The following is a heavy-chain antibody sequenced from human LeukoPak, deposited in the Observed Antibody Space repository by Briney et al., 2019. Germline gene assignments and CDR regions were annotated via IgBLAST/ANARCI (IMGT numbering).Heavy chain of an antibody. J-gene: IGHJ4*02. D-gene: IGHD3-10*01. Sequence: GGSLRLSCAASGFAVSSNYMSWVRQAPGKGLEWVSVIYSGGSTYYADSVKGRFTISRDNSKNTLYLQMNSLRAEDTAVYYCARDRVSMVRGATLDYWGQGTLVTVSS. CDR1: GFAVSSNY. V-gene: IGHV3-53*01. CDR2: IYSGGST. CDR3: ARDRVSMVRGATLDY.